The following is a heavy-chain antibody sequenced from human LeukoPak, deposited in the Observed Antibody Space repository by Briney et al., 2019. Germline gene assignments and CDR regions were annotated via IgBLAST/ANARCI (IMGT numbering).Heavy chain of an antibody. CDR2: IKQDGSDK. V-gene: IGHV3-7*04. J-gene: IGHJ4*02. Sequence: GGSLRLSCAASGFTFSSYWMSSVRQAPGKGLEWVANIKQDGSDKYYVDSVKGRFTISRDNAKNSLYLQMNSLRAKDTAVYYCARDPYDSSWGLCYFDYWGQGNLVTVSS. D-gene: IGHD3-22*01. CDR3: ARDPYDSSWGLCYFDY. CDR1: GFTFSSYW.